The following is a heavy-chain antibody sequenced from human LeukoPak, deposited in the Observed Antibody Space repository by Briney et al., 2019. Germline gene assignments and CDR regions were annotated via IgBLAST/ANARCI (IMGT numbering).Heavy chain of an antibody. CDR2: ISSSSSTI. CDR3: AKGGAYGGNSFDY. CDR1: GLTVSSYS. Sequence: PGGSLRLSCVASGLTVSSYSMNWVRQAPGKGLEWVSYISSSSSTIYYADSVKGRFTISRDNSKNSLYLQMNSLRTEDTALYYCAKGGAYGGNSFDYWGQGTLVTVSS. J-gene: IGHJ4*02. D-gene: IGHD4-23*01. V-gene: IGHV3-48*04.